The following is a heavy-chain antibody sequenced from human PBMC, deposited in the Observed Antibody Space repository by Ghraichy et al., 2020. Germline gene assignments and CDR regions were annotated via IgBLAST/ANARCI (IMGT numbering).Heavy chain of an antibody. V-gene: IGHV3-30*18. Sequence: GGSLRLSCEPSGSRLSYIGVHSVRLAPGKGLEWVAVISFHGSNRHYADSVKGRFTISRDNSKDTVYLQMDSLRPEDTALYYCAKDHSTSSAGMDVWGQGTRVTVSS. D-gene: IGHD6-6*01. J-gene: IGHJ6*02. CDR1: GSRLSYIG. CDR2: ISFHGSNR. CDR3: AKDHSTSSAGMDV.